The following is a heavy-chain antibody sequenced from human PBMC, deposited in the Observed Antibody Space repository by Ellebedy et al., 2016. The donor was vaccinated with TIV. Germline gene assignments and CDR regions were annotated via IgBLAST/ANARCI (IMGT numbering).Heavy chain of an antibody. Sequence: GGSLRLSCVGSGFSFTSYSMNWVRQAPGKGLEWVSYITSSSSTIYYADSVQGRFTISRDNAKKSLYLQMSSLRVEDTGGYYCVRERELLDPWGQGTLVTVSS. V-gene: IGHV3-48*04. J-gene: IGHJ5*02. D-gene: IGHD2-21*01. CDR3: VRERELLDP. CDR2: ITSSSSTI. CDR1: GFSFTSYS.